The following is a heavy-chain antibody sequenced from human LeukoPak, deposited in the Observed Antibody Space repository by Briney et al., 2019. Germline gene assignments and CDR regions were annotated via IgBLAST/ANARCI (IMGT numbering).Heavy chain of an antibody. CDR1: GYSFTSYW. V-gene: IGHV5-51*01. D-gene: IGHD3-9*01. CDR2: IYPGDSGT. Sequence: GESLKISCKGSGYSFTSYWIGWARQMPGKGLEWMGIIYPGDSGTRYSPSFQGQVTISADKPISTAYLQWSSLKASDTAMYYCARLTYDILTGHSDAFDIWGQGTMVTVSS. J-gene: IGHJ3*02. CDR3: ARLTYDILTGHSDAFDI.